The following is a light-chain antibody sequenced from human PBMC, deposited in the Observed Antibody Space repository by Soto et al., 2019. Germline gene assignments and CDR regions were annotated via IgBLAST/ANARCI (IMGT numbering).Light chain of an antibody. CDR3: QAWDSSTVV. V-gene: IGLV3-1*01. CDR1: KLGDKY. Sequence: SYELTQPPSVSVSPGQTASFTCSGDKLGDKYACWYQQKPGQSPVLVIYQDSKRPSRIPERFSGSNSWNTATLSIIGTQAMDESDYDCQAWDSSTVVFGGGTQLTVL. J-gene: IGLJ2*01. CDR2: QDS.